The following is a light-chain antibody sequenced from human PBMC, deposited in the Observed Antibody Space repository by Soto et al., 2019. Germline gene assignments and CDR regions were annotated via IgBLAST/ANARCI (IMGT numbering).Light chain of an antibody. J-gene: IGKJ5*01. Sequence: IQLTQSPSSPSAAVGARVPIPCRASQGISSYLAWYQQKPGKAPKLXIYAASTLQSGVPSRFSGSGSGTDFTLTISSLQPEDFATYYCQQLNSYPSTFGQGTRLEIK. CDR2: AAS. CDR1: QGISSY. CDR3: QQLNSYPST. V-gene: IGKV1-9*01.